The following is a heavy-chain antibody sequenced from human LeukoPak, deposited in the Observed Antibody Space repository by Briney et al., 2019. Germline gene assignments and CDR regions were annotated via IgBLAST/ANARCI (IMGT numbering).Heavy chain of an antibody. D-gene: IGHD3-22*01. J-gene: IGHJ3*02. CDR1: GFTFSSYA. V-gene: IGHV3-64*01. CDR2: ISSNGGST. Sequence: GGSLRLSCAASGFTFSSYAMHWVRQAPGKGLEYVSAISSNGGSTYYANPVKGRFTISRDNSKNTLYLQMGSLRAEDMAVYYCASEIVVVDPDDAFDIWGQGTMVTVSS. CDR3: ASEIVVVDPDDAFDI.